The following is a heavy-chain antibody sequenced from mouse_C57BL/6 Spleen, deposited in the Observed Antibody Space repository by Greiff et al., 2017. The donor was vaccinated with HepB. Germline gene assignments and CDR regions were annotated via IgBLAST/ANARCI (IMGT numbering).Heavy chain of an antibody. CDR2: IYPGDGDT. V-gene: IGHV1-82*01. J-gene: IGHJ2*01. CDR1: GYAFSSSW. Sequence: QVQLQQSGPELVKPGASVKISCKASGYAFSSSWMNWVKQRPGKGLEWIGRIYPGDGDTNYNGKFKGKATLTADKSSSTAYMPLSSLTSEDSAVYFCARSYYGSSGYWGQGTTLTVSS. CDR3: ARSYYGSSGY. D-gene: IGHD1-1*01.